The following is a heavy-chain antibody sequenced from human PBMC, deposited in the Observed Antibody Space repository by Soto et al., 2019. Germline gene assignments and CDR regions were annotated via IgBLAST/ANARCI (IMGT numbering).Heavy chain of an antibody. J-gene: IGHJ4*02. CDR2: INPSGGST. V-gene: IGHV1-46*01. D-gene: IGHD3-22*01. CDR3: ARSPPNHRITMIVVVIAYFDY. CDR1: GYTFTSYY. Sequence: GASVKVSCKASGYTFTSYYMHWVRQAPGQGLEWMGIINPSGGSTSYAQKFQGRVTMTRDTSTSTVYMELSSLRSEDTAVYYCARSPPNHRITMIVVVIAYFDYWGQGTLVTVSS.